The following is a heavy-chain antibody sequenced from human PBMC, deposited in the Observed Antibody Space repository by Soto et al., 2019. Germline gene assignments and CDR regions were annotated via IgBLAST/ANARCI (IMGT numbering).Heavy chain of an antibody. Sequence: PGGSLSISCVVPGFPFSSYSMNWVGQAPGKGPEWVSHISSSSTTIYYADSVKGRFTISRDNAKNSLYLQMNSLRAEDTAVYYCARDPDIGYYYMDVWGKGTTVTVSS. V-gene: IGHV3-48*04. CDR3: ARDPDIGYYYMDV. CDR2: ISSSSTTI. CDR1: GFPFSSYS. J-gene: IGHJ6*03. D-gene: IGHD3-9*01.